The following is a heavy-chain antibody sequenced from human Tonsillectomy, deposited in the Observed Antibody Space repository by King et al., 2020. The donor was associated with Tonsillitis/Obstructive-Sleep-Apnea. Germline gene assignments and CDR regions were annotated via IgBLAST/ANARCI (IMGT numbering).Heavy chain of an antibody. CDR2: IWYDGSNK. Sequence: VQLVESGGGVVQPGRSLRLSCAASGFIFSSYGMHWVRQAPGKGLEWVAVIWYDGSNKKYGDSVKGRFTISRDNSKNTLYLQMNSLRAEDTAVYFCARAGGYTSGLGFEYGGQGTLVTVSS. V-gene: IGHV3-33*01. CDR1: GFIFSSYG. J-gene: IGHJ4*02. CDR3: ARAGGYTSGLGFEY. D-gene: IGHD5-18*01.